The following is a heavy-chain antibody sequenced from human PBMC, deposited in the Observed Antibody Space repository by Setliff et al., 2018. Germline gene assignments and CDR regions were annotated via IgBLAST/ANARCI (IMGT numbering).Heavy chain of an antibody. CDR3: VRDLHWGFDY. D-gene: IGHD7-27*01. CDR1: GFTFSDYY. J-gene: IGHJ4*02. V-gene: IGHV3-11*04. Sequence: PGGSLRLSCAASGFTFSDYYMSWIRQAPGKGLEWVSYISHGGNNIDYADSVKGRFTISRDNAKNSLFLQMNSLRAEDTAVYYCVRDLHWGFDYWGLGTLVTVSS. CDR2: ISHGGNNI.